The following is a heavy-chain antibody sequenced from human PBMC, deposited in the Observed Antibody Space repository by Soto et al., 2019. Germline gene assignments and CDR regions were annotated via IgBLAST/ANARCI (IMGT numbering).Heavy chain of an antibody. J-gene: IGHJ6*02. Sequence: QVQLVESGGGVVQPGRSLRLSCAASGFTFSSYAMHWVRQAPGKGLEWVAGISYDGSNKYYADSVKGRFTISRDNSKNTLYLQMNSLRAEDTAVYYCARVHLRFLVYYGMDVWGQGTTVTVSS. V-gene: IGHV3-30-3*01. CDR1: GFTFSSYA. CDR2: ISYDGSNK. CDR3: ARVHLRFLVYYGMDV. D-gene: IGHD3-3*01.